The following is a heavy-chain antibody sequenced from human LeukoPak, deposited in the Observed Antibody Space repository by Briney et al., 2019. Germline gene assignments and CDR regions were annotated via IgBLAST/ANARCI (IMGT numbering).Heavy chain of an antibody. V-gene: IGHV4-4*07. D-gene: IGHD3-22*01. J-gene: IGHJ5*02. CDR1: GGSISSYY. CDR2: IYTSGST. CDR3: ARGRYYYDSSGGNWFDP. Sequence: PSETLSLTCTVSGGSISSYYWSWIRQPAGKGLEWIGRIYTSGSTNYNPSLKSRVTMSVDTSKNQFSLKLSSVTAADTAVYYCARGRYYYDSSGGNWFDPWGQGTLVTVSS.